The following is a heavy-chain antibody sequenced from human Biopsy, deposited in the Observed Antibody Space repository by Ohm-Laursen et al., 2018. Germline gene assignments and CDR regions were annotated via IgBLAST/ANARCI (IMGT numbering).Heavy chain of an antibody. CDR2: NIPILGTG. CDR3: ATKLTGYFHH. V-gene: IGHV1-69*06. J-gene: IGHJ1*01. Sequence: SVKVSCKAPEGTFSNYGVNWVRQAPGQGLEWLGGNIPILGTGNYAHQFQDRVTVAADTSTSTATMELRSLRSDDTAVYYCATKLTGYFHHWGQGTLVIVSS. D-gene: IGHD3-9*01. CDR1: EGTFSNYG.